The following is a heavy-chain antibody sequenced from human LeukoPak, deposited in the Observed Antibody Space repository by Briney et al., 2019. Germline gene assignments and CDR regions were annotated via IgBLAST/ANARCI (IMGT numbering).Heavy chain of an antibody. CDR1: GFSLSAYW. CDR2: IRYDGSNK. J-gene: IGHJ6*03. V-gene: IGHV3-30*02. D-gene: IGHD1-26*01. CDR3: AKPPPQWELGYYYYYYMDV. Sequence: PGGSLRLSCAASGFSLSAYWMTWVRQAPGKGLEWVAFIRYDGSNKYYADSVKGRFTISRDNSKNTLYLQMNSLRAEDTAVYYCAKPPPQWELGYYYYYYMDVWGKGTTVTVSS.